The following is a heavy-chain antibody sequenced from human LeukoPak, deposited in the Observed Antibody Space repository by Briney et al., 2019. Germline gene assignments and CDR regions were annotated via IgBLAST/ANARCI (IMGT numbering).Heavy chain of an antibody. V-gene: IGHV3-48*04. CDR3: ARVRGSRYFATHYYGMDV. Sequence: PGGSLRLSCAASGFTFSDYSMNWVRQAPGKGLEWISYIGIDSGNTNYADSVKGRFTISGDNAKNSLYLQMNSLRAEDTAVYYCARVRGSRYFATHYYGMDVWGQGTTVTVSS. D-gene: IGHD3-9*01. J-gene: IGHJ6*02. CDR2: IGIDSGNT. CDR1: GFTFSDYS.